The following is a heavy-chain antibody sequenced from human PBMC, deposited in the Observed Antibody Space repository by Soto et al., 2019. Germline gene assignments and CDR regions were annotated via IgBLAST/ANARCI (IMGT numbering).Heavy chain of an antibody. CDR3: GRFGNYYDSRGLIY. V-gene: IGHV3-74*01. CDR2: INSDGSST. J-gene: IGHJ4*02. Sequence: VGSLRLSCAASGFTFSTYWMHWVRQAPGKGLIWVSRINSDGSSTGYADSVKGRFTISRDNAKNTLYLQINSLRAEDTAVYYCGRFGNYYDSRGLIYWGQGALVTVAS. CDR1: GFTFSTYW. D-gene: IGHD3-22*01.